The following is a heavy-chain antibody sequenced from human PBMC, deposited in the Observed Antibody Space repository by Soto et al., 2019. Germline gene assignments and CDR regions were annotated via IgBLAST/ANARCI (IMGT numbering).Heavy chain of an antibody. J-gene: IGHJ1*01. CDR2: ISYDGSNK. CDR3: AKDLTYGDYVSFYFQH. V-gene: IGHV3-30*18. D-gene: IGHD4-17*01. Sequence: GGSLRLSCAASGFTFSSYGMHWVRQAPGKGLEWVAVISYDGSNKYYADSVKGRFTISRDNSKNTLYLQMNSLRAEDTAVYYCAKDLTYGDYVSFYFQHWGQGTLVTVSS. CDR1: GFTFSSYG.